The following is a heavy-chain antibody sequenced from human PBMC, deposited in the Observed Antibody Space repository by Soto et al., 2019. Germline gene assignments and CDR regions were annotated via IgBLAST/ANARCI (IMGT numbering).Heavy chain of an antibody. CDR3: VRSGTSSGRFSDY. Sequence: VESLKISCNGSGYTFTSYWIGWVRQMPWEGLEWMGVIYPSDSDIRYSPSFQGKVTISADKSITTAYLQWSSLKAADTAMYYCVRSGTSSGRFSDYWGQGTLVTVSS. V-gene: IGHV5-51*01. CDR1: GYTFTSYW. J-gene: IGHJ4*02. D-gene: IGHD2-15*01. CDR2: IYPSDSDI.